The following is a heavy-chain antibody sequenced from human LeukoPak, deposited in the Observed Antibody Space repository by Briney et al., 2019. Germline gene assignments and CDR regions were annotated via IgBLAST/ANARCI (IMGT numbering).Heavy chain of an antibody. CDR3: ARPFYGGNSDY. CDR2: INPNSGGT. V-gene: IGHV1-2*06. J-gene: IGHJ4*02. D-gene: IGHD4-23*01. CDR1: GYTFTGYY. Sequence: ASVKVSCKASGYTFTGYYMHWVRQAPGQGLEWMGRINPNSGGTNYAQKFQGRVTMTRDTSISAAYMELSRLRSDDTAVYYCARPFYGGNSDYWGQGTLVTVSS.